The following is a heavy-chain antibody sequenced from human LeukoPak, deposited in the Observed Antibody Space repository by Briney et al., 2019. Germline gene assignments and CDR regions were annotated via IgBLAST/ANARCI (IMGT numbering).Heavy chain of an antibody. D-gene: IGHD2-8*02. CDR1: GFTFSTFA. CDR2: IFPSGGEI. Sequence: GGSLRLSCAASGFTFSTFAMIWVRQPPGKGLEWASSIFPSGGEIHYADSVRGRFTISRDNSKSTLSLQMNSLRAEDTAIYYCATYRQVLLPFESWGQGTLVTVSS. CDR3: ATYRQVLLPFES. J-gene: IGHJ4*02. V-gene: IGHV3-23*01.